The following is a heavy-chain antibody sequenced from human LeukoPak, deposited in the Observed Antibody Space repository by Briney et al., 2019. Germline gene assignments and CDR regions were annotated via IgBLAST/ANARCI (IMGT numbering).Heavy chain of an antibody. CDR1: GYSFTSYW. V-gene: IGHV5-51*01. CDR3: ARHASGGYCSGGSCYSGSSWGYYFDY. Sequence: GESLKISCKGSGYSFTSYWIGWVRQMPGEGLEWMGIIYPGDSDTRYSPSFQGQVTISADKSISTAYLQWSSLKASDTAMYYCARHASGGYCSGGSCYSGSSWGYYFDYWGQGTLVTVSS. J-gene: IGHJ4*02. D-gene: IGHD2-15*01. CDR2: IYPGDSDT.